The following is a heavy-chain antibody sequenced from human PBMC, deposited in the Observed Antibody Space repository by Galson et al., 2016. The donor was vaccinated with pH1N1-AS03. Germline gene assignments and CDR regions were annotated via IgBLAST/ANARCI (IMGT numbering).Heavy chain of an antibody. CDR2: ISSNSAST. CDR1: GLTFSDYW. Sequence: SLRLSCAASGLTFSDYWMSWVRQAPGKGLEWISSISSNSASTYYADSLKGRFTVSRDNAKNSLYLQMDSLSAEDTAVYYCAKVGGVFDWNDYNYMDVWAKGQWSPSR. D-gene: IGHD1-1*01. CDR3: AKVGGVFDWNDYNYMDV. V-gene: IGHV3-21*01. J-gene: IGHJ6*03.